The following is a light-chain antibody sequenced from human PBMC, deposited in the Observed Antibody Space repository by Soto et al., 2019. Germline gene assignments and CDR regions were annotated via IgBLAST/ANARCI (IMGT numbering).Light chain of an antibody. V-gene: IGKV1-5*01. Sequence: DIQMTQSPSTLSASVGDRVTITCRASQRIVKWLAWYQQKPGKPPNLLIYDASTLQSGVPSRFSGSASGTEFNLTIGSLQSDDSATYYCQQYNSYSTFGQGTKVEIK. J-gene: IGKJ1*01. CDR3: QQYNSYST. CDR2: DAS. CDR1: QRIVKW.